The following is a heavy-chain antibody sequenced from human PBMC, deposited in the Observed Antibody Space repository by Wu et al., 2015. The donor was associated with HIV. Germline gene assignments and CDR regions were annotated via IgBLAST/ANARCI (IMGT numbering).Heavy chain of an antibody. V-gene: IGHV1-69*01. D-gene: IGHD1-14*01. J-gene: IGHJ5*02. CDR1: GDSFSSYA. CDR3: ATLSQNHLASPS. Sequence: QLVQSGAEVTKPGSSVKLSCKASGDSFSSYAINWVRQAPGRGLAWMGGIIPMFGTPKYAQHSQGRVTITADESTSTAYMELSSLRSEDTAVYYCATLSQNHLASPSWGQGTLVTVSS. CDR2: IIPMFGTP.